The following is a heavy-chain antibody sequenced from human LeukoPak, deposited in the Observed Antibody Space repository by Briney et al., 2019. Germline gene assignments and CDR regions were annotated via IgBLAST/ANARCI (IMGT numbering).Heavy chain of an antibody. J-gene: IGHJ4*02. D-gene: IGHD4-11*01. Sequence: ASVSVSFKTSVYTFTDYYIHWVRQAPGQGLEWMGWINPNSGETNSAQKFQGRVTMTGDTSISTAYMELRRVTSDDTAVYYCARDRDYSNTERGFDYWGQGTLVTVSS. CDR3: ARDRDYSNTERGFDY. V-gene: IGHV1-2*02. CDR1: VYTFTDYY. CDR2: INPNSGET.